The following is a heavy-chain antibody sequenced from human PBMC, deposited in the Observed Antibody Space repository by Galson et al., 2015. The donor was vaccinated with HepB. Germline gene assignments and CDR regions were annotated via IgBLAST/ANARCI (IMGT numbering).Heavy chain of an antibody. D-gene: IGHD2-2*01. CDR2: INPSGGST. V-gene: IGHV1-46*01. Sequence: SVKVSCKASGYTFTSYYMHWVRQAPGQGLEWMGIINPSGGSTSYAQKFQGRVTMTRDTSASTVYMELSSLRSEDTAVYYCARDPYIVVVPAAIRFDYWGQGTLVTVSS. CDR1: GYTFTSYY. CDR3: ARDPYIVVVPAAIRFDY. J-gene: IGHJ4*02.